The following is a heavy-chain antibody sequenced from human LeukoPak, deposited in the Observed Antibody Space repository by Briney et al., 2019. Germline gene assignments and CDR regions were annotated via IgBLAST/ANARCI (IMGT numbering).Heavy chain of an antibody. V-gene: IGHV3-23*01. CDR3: AKTHYDLLDV. CDR2: MNNGPGAT. CDR1: GFSFSTSP. Sequence: GGSLRLSWAASGFSFSTSPMSWVRQPPGKGLEWVSAMNNGPGATFYRDSVRGRFTISRDDSKSTLYLQMNSLRAEDTGTYYCAKTHYDLLDVWGQGTTVTVSS. J-gene: IGHJ6*02. D-gene: IGHD5-12*01.